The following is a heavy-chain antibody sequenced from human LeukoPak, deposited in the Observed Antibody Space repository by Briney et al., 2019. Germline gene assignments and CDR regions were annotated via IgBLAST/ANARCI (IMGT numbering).Heavy chain of an antibody. D-gene: IGHD5-18*01. CDR2: ISWNSGSI. CDR1: GFTFDDYA. CDR3: ANLGGTWIQLRDAFDI. Sequence: GGSLRLSCAASGFTFDDYAMHWVRQAPGKGLEWVSGISWNSGSIGYADSVKGRFTISRDNAKNSLYPQMNSLRAEDTALYYCANLGGTWIQLRDAFDIWGQGTMVTVSS. V-gene: IGHV3-9*01. J-gene: IGHJ3*02.